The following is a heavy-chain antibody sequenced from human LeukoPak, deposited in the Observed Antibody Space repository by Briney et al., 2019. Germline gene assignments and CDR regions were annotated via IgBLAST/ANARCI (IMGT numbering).Heavy chain of an antibody. CDR3: ARDPYYYGSGSTFDY. CDR2: VNHSGST. V-gene: IGHV4-34*01. D-gene: IGHD3-10*01. Sequence: SETLSLTCAVYGGSFSGYYWSWIRQPPGKGLEWIGEVNHSGSTNYNPSLKSRVTISVDTSKNQFSLKLSSVTAADTAVYYCARDPYYYGSGSTFDYWGQGTLVTVSS. CDR1: GGSFSGYY. J-gene: IGHJ4*02.